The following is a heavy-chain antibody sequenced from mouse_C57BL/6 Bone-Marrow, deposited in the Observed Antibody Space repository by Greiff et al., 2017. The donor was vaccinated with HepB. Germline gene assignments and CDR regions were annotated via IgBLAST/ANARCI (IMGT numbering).Heavy chain of an antibody. Sequence: EVKLVESGGGLVQPGGSLKLSCAASGFTFSDYYMYWVRQTPEKRLEWVAYISNGGGSTYYPDTVKGRFTISRDNAKNTLYLQMSRLKSEDTAMYYCARQDSKGYYFDYWGQGTTLTVSS. J-gene: IGHJ2*01. V-gene: IGHV5-12*01. CDR3: ARQDSKGYYFDY. CDR2: ISNGGGST. CDR1: GFTFSDYY. D-gene: IGHD3-2*01.